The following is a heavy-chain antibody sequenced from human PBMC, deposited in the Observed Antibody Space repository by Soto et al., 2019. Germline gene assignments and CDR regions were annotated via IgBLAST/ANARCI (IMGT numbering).Heavy chain of an antibody. CDR1: GFTFSSYG. D-gene: IGHD6-13*01. CDR2: IWYDGSNK. Sequence: QVQLVESGGGVVQPGRSLRLSCAASGFTFSSYGMHWVRQAPGKGLEWVAVIWYDGSNKYYADSVKGRFTISRDNSKNTLYLQMNGLRAEDTAVYYCARDLGDSSSWPGFADYCGQGTLVTVSS. CDR3: ARDLGDSSSWPGFADY. V-gene: IGHV3-33*01. J-gene: IGHJ4*02.